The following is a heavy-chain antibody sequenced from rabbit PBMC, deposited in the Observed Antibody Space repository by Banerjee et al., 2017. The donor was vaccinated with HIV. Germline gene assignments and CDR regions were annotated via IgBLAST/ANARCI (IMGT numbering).Heavy chain of an antibody. D-gene: IGHD3-1*01. CDR1: GFSFSSAYD. Sequence: QSLEESGGDLVKPGASLTLTCTASGFSFSSAYDMCWVRQAPGKGLEWIGCIYIGDGGTVYASWAKSRFTISKTSSTTVALQMTSLTAADTATYFCARRGSGAANYGWNFNLWGQGTLVTVS. J-gene: IGHJ4*01. CDR2: IYIGDGGT. CDR3: ARRGSGAANYGWNFNL. V-gene: IGHV1S40*01.